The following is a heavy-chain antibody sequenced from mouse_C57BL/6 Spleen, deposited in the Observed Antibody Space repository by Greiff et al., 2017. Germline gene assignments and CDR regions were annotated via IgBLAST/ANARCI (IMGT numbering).Heavy chain of an antibody. J-gene: IGHJ2*01. CDR1: GFTFSSYG. Sequence: VMLVASGGDLVKPGGSLKLSCAASGFTFSSYGLSWVRPTPDKRLEWVATISSGGSYTYYPDSVKGRFTISRDNAKNTLYLQMSSLKSEDTAMYYCARPFRDYFDYWGQGTTLTVSS. V-gene: IGHV5-6*02. CDR2: ISSGGSYT. CDR3: ARPFRDYFDY. D-gene: IGHD3-3*01.